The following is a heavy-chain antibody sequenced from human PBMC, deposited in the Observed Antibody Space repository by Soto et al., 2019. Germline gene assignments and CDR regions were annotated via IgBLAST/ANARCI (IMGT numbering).Heavy chain of an antibody. V-gene: IGHV5-51*01. Sequence: GESLKISCKSSGYSFTSYWIGWVRQMPGKGLEWMGIIYPGDSDTRYSPSFQGLVTISADTSISTAYLQWSSLKASDTAMYYCARHGYTYRTHYYYMDVWGKGTTVTVSS. CDR2: IYPGDSDT. CDR3: ARHGYTYRTHYYYMDV. J-gene: IGHJ6*03. D-gene: IGHD5-18*01. CDR1: GYSFTSYW.